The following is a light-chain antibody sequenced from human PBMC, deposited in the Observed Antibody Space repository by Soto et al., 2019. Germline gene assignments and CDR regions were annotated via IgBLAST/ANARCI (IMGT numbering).Light chain of an antibody. Sequence: EIVMTQSPATLSLSPGERATLSCRASQTVSSNLAWYQQKPGQAPRLLIHGASTRATGVPARFSGSGSGTEFTLTISSLHSEDFAVYYCQQYHNWPPQYTFGQGTKLQIK. CDR2: GAS. V-gene: IGKV3-15*01. CDR1: QTVSSN. CDR3: QQYHNWPPQYT. J-gene: IGKJ2*01.